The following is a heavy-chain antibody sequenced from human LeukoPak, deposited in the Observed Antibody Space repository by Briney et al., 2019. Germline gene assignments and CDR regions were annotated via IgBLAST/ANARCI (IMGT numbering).Heavy chain of an antibody. D-gene: IGHD1-26*01. CDR2: ISSDGGGA. V-gene: IGHV3-74*01. Sequence: GGSLRLSCAASGFTFSSYWMSWVRQAPGKRLVWVSRISSDGGGANYADSVMGRFTISRDNAKNTLYLQMNSLRAEDTAVYYCATDFKRVVGTTGYALDVWGQGTTVTVS. J-gene: IGHJ6*02. CDR1: GFTFSSYW. CDR3: ATDFKRVVGTTGYALDV.